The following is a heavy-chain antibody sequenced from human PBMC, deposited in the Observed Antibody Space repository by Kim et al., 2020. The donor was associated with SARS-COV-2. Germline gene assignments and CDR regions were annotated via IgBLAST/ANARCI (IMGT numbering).Heavy chain of an antibody. CDR1: GSGFTFSNTR. V-gene: IGHV3-15*01. J-gene: IGHJ4*02. CDR2: IKSKIDGETT. D-gene: IGHD1-26*01. Sequence: GGSLRLSCVASGSGFTFSNTRMSWVRQAPGKGLEWVGRIKSKIDGETTDYAAPVKGRFTISRDDSKNTLYLQMNSLKTEDTAVYYCTTDLRWELSPFDYWGQGTLVTVSS. CDR3: TTDLRWELSPFDY.